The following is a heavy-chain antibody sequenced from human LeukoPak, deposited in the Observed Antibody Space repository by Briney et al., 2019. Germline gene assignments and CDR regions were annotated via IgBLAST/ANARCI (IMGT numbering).Heavy chain of an antibody. Sequence: GGSLRLSCVASGFSFSDYWMSWVRQAPGKGLEWVASIKTDGSAKYCVDSLKGRFTISRDNAKNSLYLQMNSLRAEDTAVYYCTRDPYYDNSGYYYVVLDYWGQGTLVTVSS. CDR1: GFSFSDYW. CDR2: IKTDGSAK. CDR3: TRDPYYDNSGYYYVVLDY. D-gene: IGHD3-22*01. J-gene: IGHJ4*02. V-gene: IGHV3-7*01.